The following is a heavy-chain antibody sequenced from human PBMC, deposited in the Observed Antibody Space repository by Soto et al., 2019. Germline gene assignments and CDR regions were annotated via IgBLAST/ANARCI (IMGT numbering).Heavy chain of an antibody. Sequence: QGLLEQSGAEVRKPGSSVKVSCKASGGSFSRYTISWVRQAPGRGLAWMGGNVPVLGTSHSAQKFQGRVTFSTDDSTTTAYMELSSLRSEDTAVYYCARDAPGGGYYYGMDVWGQGTTVTVSS. J-gene: IGHJ6*02. CDR2: NVPVLGTS. CDR3: ARDAPGGGYYYGMDV. D-gene: IGHD3-16*01. CDR1: GGSFSRYT. V-gene: IGHV1-69*16.